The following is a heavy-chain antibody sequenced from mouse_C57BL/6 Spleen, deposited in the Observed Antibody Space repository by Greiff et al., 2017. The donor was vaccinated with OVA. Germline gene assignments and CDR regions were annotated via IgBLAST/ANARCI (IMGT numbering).Heavy chain of an antibody. Sequence: QVQLKQPGAELVRPGSSVKLSCKASGYTFTSYWMHWVKQRPIQGLEWIGNIDPSDSETHYNQKFKDKATLTVDKSSSTAYMQLSSLTSEDSAVYYCARPPYYYGSSYGYFDVWGTGTTVTVSS. V-gene: IGHV1-52*01. CDR1: GYTFTSYW. J-gene: IGHJ1*03. CDR3: ARPPYYYGSSYGYFDV. CDR2: IDPSDSET. D-gene: IGHD1-1*01.